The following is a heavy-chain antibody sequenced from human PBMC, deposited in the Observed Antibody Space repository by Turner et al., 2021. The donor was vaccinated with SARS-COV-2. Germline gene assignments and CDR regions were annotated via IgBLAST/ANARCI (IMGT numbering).Heavy chain of an antibody. Sequence: QVQLVQSGAEGKKPGASVKVPCKASGYTFTGYYMHWVRQAPGQGLEWMGWINPNSGGTNYAQKFQGRVTMTRDTSISTAYMELSSLRSDDTAVYYCARGGLYYYDSSAYYGDAFDIWGQGTMVTVSS. CDR2: INPNSGGT. J-gene: IGHJ3*02. CDR1: GYTFTGYY. CDR3: ARGGLYYYDSSAYYGDAFDI. V-gene: IGHV1-2*02. D-gene: IGHD3-22*01.